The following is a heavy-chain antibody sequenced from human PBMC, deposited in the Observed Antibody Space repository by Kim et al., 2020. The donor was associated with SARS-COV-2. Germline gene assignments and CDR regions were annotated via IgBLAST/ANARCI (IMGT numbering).Heavy chain of an antibody. Sequence: GGSLRPSCAASGLNFSSYGMHWVRQAPGKGLEYVSFISSSGDSTYYANSVRGRFTISRDTSKNTLYLQMGSLRAEDMAVYYCARDYDSSGYYGMDVWGQGTTVTVSS. D-gene: IGHD3-22*01. V-gene: IGHV3-64*01. CDR2: ISSSGDST. CDR1: GLNFSSYG. J-gene: IGHJ6*02. CDR3: ARDYDSSGYYGMDV.